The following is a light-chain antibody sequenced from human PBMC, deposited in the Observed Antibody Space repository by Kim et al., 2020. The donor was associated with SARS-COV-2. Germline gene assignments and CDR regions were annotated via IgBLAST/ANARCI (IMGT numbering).Light chain of an antibody. CDR3: QQSYSTPPRT. Sequence: DIQMTQSPSSLSASVGDRVTITCRASQSISSYLNWYQQKPGKAPKLLIYAASSLRSGVPSRFSGSGSGTDFTLTISSLQPEDFATYYCQQSYSTPPRTFGQGTKVDIK. V-gene: IGKV1-39*01. CDR2: AAS. CDR1: QSISSY. J-gene: IGKJ1*01.